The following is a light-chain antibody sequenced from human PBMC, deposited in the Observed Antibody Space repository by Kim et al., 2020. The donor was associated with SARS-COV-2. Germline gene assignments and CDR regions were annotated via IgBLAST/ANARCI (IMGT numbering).Light chain of an antibody. CDR2: LTS. J-gene: IGKJ4*01. CDR1: QTISNY. V-gene: IGKV1-39*01. CDR3: QQSYITPLT. Sequence: ASVGDRVTITCRASQTISNYLKWYQQKPGKAPKLLIYLTSSLQSVVPSRFSGSGSGTDFTLTISSLQPEDFAIYYCQQSYITPLTFGGGTKVDIK.